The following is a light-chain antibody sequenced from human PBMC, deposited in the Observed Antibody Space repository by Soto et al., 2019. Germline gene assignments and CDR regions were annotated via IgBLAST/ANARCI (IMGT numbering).Light chain of an antibody. CDR2: LGS. CDR1: QSLLHSNGYNY. J-gene: IGKJ2*01. Sequence: DLVVTQSPLSLPVTPGEPASISCRSSQSLLHSNGYNYLDWYLQKPGQSPQLLISLGSNRASGVPARFSGSGSATDFTLNIARVEAEDFGVYYCMQALQSPYTFGQGTKLEIK. V-gene: IGKV2-28*01. CDR3: MQALQSPYT.